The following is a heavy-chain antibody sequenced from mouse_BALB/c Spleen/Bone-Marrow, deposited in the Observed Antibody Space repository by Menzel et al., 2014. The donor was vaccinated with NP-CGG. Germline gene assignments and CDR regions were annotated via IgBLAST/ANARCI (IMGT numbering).Heavy chain of an antibody. D-gene: IGHD1-1*01. CDR1: GFNIKDTY. J-gene: IGHJ4*01. V-gene: IGHV14-3*02. CDR2: IDPANGNT. CDR3: ARWLHPYGLDY. Sequence: EVKLMESGAELVKPRASVKLSCTASGFNIKDTYMHWVKQRPEQGLGWIGRIDPANGNTKYDPKFQGKATITADTSSNTAYLQLSSLTSEDAAVYYCARWLHPYGLDYWGQGTSVTVSS.